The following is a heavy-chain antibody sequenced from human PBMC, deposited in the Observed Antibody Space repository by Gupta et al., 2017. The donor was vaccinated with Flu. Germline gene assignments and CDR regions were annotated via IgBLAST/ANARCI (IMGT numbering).Heavy chain of an antibody. D-gene: IGHD2-2*01. CDR3: AHRTLDCSSGTCIVRLFDH. V-gene: IGHV2-5*02. CDR2: IYSDDDK. Sequence: QITLKESGPTLVKPTQTLTLTCTLPGSSLSKNGVGVGWIRQPPGKALEWLAFIYSDDDKRYSPSLKNRLTVTRDTSQNQVVLTLTNLDPVDTATYYCAHRTLDCSSGTCIVRLFDHWGQGILVTVSS. CDR1: GSSLSKNGVG. J-gene: IGHJ4*02.